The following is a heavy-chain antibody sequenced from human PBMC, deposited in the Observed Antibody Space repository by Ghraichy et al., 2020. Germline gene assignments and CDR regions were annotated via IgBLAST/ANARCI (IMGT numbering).Heavy chain of an antibody. CDR2: IIPILGTT. CDR3: ARARRNGYSYGKTYYFYGMDV. D-gene: IGHD5-18*01. V-gene: IGHV1-69*04. CDR1: GGTFNNHA. J-gene: IGHJ6*02. Sequence: SVKVSCTASGGTFNNHAIDWVRLAPGQGLEWMGRIIPILGTTNDAQKFRGRVTITADKSTSTAYLELSSLRSDDTAVYYCARARRNGYSYGKTYYFYGMDVWGRGTSVTVAS.